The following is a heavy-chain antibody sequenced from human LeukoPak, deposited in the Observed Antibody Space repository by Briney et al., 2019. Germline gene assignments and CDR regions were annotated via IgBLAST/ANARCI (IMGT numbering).Heavy chain of an antibody. Sequence: GGSLRLSCAASGFTFSSYSMNWVRQAPGKGLEWVSSISSSSSYIYYADSVKGRFTISRDNAKNSLYLQMNSLRAEDTAVYYCAKAQSVVTAITEYYFDYWGQGTLVTVSS. D-gene: IGHD2-21*02. CDR3: AKAQSVVTAITEYYFDY. V-gene: IGHV3-21*01. J-gene: IGHJ4*02. CDR1: GFTFSSYS. CDR2: ISSSSSYI.